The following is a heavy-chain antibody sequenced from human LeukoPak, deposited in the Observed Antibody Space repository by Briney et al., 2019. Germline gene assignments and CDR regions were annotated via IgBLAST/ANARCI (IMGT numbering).Heavy chain of an antibody. CDR3: ARAGAYDTYYYYYMDV. J-gene: IGHJ6*03. Sequence: PGGSLRLSCAASGFTFSSYAMHWVRQAPGKGLEWVAVISSDGSNKDYADSVKGRFTISRDNSKNTLYLQMNSLRAEDTAVYYCARAGAYDTYYYYYMDVWGKGTTVTVSS. D-gene: IGHD3-9*01. V-gene: IGHV3-30*04. CDR1: GFTFSSYA. CDR2: ISSDGSNK.